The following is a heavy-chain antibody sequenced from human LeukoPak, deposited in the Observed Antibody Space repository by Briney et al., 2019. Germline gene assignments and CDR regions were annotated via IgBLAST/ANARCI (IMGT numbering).Heavy chain of an antibody. J-gene: IGHJ4*02. D-gene: IGHD6-13*01. CDR1: GYTFTSYG. Sequence: ASVKVSCKASGYTFTSYGVSWVRQAPGQGLEWMGWISVYNGKTNYAQKLQGRVTMTTDTSTSTAYMELRSLRSDDTAVYYCARGRNVRSSLGTDTVDYWGQGTLVTVSS. CDR3: ARGRNVRSSLGTDTVDY. CDR2: ISVYNGKT. V-gene: IGHV1-18*01.